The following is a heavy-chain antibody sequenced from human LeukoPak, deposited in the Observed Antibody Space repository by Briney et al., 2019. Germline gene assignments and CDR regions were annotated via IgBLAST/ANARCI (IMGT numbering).Heavy chain of an antibody. Sequence: SQTLSLTCTVSGGSISRGGYYWSWIRQHPGKGLEWIGYIYYSGSTYYNPSLKSRVTISVDTSKNQFSLKLSSVTAADTAVYYCARTGGVAATTPGAYWFDPWGQGTLVTVSS. CDR2: IYYSGST. CDR3: ARTGGVAATTPGAYWFDP. D-gene: IGHD2-15*01. V-gene: IGHV4-31*03. CDR1: GGSISRGGYY. J-gene: IGHJ5*02.